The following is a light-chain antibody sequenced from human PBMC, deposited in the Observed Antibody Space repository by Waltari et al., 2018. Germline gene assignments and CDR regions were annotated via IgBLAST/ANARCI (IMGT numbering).Light chain of an antibody. Sequence: EIVLTQSPVTLSLSPGERATFSCRASQSVDSYLAWYQQKRGQPPRLLIYDTSNRATGIPARFSGSGSGTDFTLTISSLEPDDFAVYFCQLRIKWPPEITFGQGTRLEIK. J-gene: IGKJ5*01. CDR1: QSVDSY. CDR3: QLRIKWPPEIT. V-gene: IGKV3-11*01. CDR2: DTS.